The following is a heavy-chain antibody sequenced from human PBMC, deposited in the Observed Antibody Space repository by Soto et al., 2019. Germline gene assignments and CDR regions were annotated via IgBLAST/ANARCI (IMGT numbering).Heavy chain of an antibody. Sequence: SQTRPLTCTVSAGTVSSCCYYWSWIRQPPGKGLEWIGYIYYSGSTNYNPSLKSRVTISVDTSKNQFSLKLSSVTAADTAVYYCAIESREGSHGGVLAYCTQGTPV. CDR1: AGTVSSCCYY. CDR3: AIESREGSHGGVLAY. D-gene: IGHD3-3*01. J-gene: IGHJ4*02. CDR2: IYYSGST. V-gene: IGHV4-61*01.